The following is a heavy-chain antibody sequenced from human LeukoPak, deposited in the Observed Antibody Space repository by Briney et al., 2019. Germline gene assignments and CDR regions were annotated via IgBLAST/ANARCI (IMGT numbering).Heavy chain of an antibody. CDR3: AKDLSGLRSCPIRRCYYAMDV. CDR1: EFTFSSYG. Sequence: GGSLRLSCEASEFTFSSYGMHWVRQAPGKGLEWVAVASYDGSNKYYADSVKGRFTISRDNSKNTLYLQMDSLRAEDTAVYYCAKDLSGLRSCPIRRCYYAMDVWGQGTTVTVSS. D-gene: IGHD2-15*01. V-gene: IGHV3-30*18. J-gene: IGHJ6*02. CDR2: ASYDGSNK.